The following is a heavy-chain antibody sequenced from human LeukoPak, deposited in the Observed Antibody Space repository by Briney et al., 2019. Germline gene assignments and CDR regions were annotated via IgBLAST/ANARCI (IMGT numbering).Heavy chain of an antibody. Sequence: PGGSLRLSCAASGFTFSSYWMHWVRQAPGKGLVGVSRINSDGSSTSYADSVKGRFTISRDNAKNTLYLQMNSLRAEDTAVYYCARGGNWNWVYYFDYWGQGTLVTVSS. V-gene: IGHV3-74*01. D-gene: IGHD1-7*01. CDR1: GFTFSSYW. J-gene: IGHJ4*02. CDR3: ARGGNWNWVYYFDY. CDR2: INSDGSST.